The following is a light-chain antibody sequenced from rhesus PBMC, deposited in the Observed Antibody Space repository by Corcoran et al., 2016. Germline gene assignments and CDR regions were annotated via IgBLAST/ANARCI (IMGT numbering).Light chain of an antibody. CDR1: QRVSSS. J-gene: IGKJ1*01. CDR2: GAS. Sequence: EIVMTQSPATLSLSPGERATLPCRASQRVSSSLAWYQQKLGPAPKLLIYGASSRATGIPDRIGGCGSGTVFTLTISSLEPEVVGVYYCPPDYGWPPTFGQGTKVEIK. V-gene: IGKV3-42*01. CDR3: PPDYGWPPT.